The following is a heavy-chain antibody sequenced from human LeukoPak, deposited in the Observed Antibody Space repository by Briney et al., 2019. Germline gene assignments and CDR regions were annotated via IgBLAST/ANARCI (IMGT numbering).Heavy chain of an antibody. V-gene: IGHV1-69*13. CDR1: GGTFSSYA. J-gene: IGHJ4*02. CDR2: IIPIFGTS. CDR3: ARDMGDTASDPFDY. D-gene: IGHD5-18*01. Sequence: GASVTVSCTASGGTFSSYAISWVRQAPGQGLEWMGGIIPIFGTSNYAQKFQGRVTITADESTGTAYMELSSLRSDDTAVYYCARDMGDTASDPFDYWGQGTLVTVSS.